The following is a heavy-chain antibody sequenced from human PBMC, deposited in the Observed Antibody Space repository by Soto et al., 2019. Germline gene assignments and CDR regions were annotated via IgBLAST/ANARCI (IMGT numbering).Heavy chain of an antibody. V-gene: IGHV1-2*02. D-gene: IGHD6-13*01. CDR2: IKPNSGGT. Sequence: ASVKVSCKASGYTFTGYYMHWVRQAPGQGLGWMGWIKPNSGGTNYAQKFQGRVTMTRDTSISTAYMELSRLRSDDTAVYYCARVRRSSSCLDNWGQGPLVTAPQ. J-gene: IGHJ4*02. CDR1: GYTFTGYY. CDR3: ARVRRSSSCLDN.